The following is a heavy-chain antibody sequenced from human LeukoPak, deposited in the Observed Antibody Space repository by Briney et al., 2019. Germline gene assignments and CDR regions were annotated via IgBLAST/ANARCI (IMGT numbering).Heavy chain of an antibody. CDR1: GGSFSGYY. J-gene: IGHJ6*03. CDR2: INHSGST. Sequence: PSETLSLTCAVHGGSFSGYYWSWIRQPPGKGLERIGEINHSGSTNYNPSLKSRVTISVDTSKNQFSLKLSSVTAADTAVYYCARRGRMTTVTKAYYYMDVWGKGTTVTVSS. V-gene: IGHV4-34*01. D-gene: IGHD4-17*01. CDR3: ARRGRMTTVTKAYYYMDV.